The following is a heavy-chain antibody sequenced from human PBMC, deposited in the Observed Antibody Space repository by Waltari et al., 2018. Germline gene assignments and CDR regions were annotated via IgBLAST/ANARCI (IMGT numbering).Heavy chain of an antibody. CDR3: ARDGYCGGDCAGMTNY. D-gene: IGHD2-21*02. J-gene: IGHJ4*02. CDR2: TIPFLGIA. CDR1: GGTFSSYT. V-gene: IGHV1-69*08. Sequence: QVQLVQSGAEVKKPGSSVKVSCKASGGTFSSYTISWVRQAPGQGLEWMGRTIPFLGIANYARKFQGKVTITADKSTSTAYMELSSLRSEDTAVYYCARDGYCGGDCAGMTNYWGQGTLVTVSS.